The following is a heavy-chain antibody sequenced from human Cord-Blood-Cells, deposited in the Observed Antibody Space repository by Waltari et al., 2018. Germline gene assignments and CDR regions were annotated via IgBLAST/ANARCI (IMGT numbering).Heavy chain of an antibody. V-gene: IGHV3-9*03. CDR1: GFTFDDYA. Sequence: EVQLVESGGGLVQPGRSLRVSCAASGFTFDDYAMHWVRQAPGKGLELVSGISWNSGSIGYADSVKGRFTISRDNAKNSLYLQMNSLRAEDMALYYCAKGSGGYSSSWYDYWGQGTLVTVSS. J-gene: IGHJ4*02. D-gene: IGHD6-13*01. CDR3: AKGSGGYSSSWYDY. CDR2: ISWNSGSI.